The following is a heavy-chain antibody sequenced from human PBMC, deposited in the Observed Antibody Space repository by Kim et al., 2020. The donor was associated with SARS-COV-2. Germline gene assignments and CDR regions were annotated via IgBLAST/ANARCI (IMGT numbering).Heavy chain of an antibody. CDR3: ARDPAPLAVAGNDY. V-gene: IGHV1-2*02. CDR1: GYTFTGYY. J-gene: IGHJ4*02. CDR2: INPNSGGT. D-gene: IGHD6-19*01. Sequence: ASVKVSCKASGYTFTGYYIHWVRQAPGQGLEWMGWINPNSGGTNYAQKFQGRVTMTRDTSISTAYMELSRLRSDDTTVYYCARDPAPLAVAGNDYWGQGTLVTVSS.